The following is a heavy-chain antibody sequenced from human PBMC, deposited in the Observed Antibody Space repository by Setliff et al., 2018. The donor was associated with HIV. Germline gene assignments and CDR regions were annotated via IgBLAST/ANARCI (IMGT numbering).Heavy chain of an antibody. J-gene: IGHJ3*02. CDR2: IDPNSGDT. Sequence: ASVKVSCKASGYTFTGYYLHWVRQAPGQGLEWMGWIDPNSGDTNYEQKFQGRVSMTRDTSISTVYMELSSLRSEDTAVYYCARGPNYYDSSGYYYRDAFDIWGQGTMVTVS. CDR3: ARGPNYYDSSGYYYRDAFDI. CDR1: GYTFTGYY. V-gene: IGHV1-2*02. D-gene: IGHD3-22*01.